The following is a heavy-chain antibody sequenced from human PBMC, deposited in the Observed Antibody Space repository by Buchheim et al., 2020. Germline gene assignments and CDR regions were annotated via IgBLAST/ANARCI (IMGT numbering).Heavy chain of an antibody. CDR3: AKGRYDSGGYHNSFDY. D-gene: IGHD3-22*01. CDR1: GFSFSSNT. CDR2: ITGGGGST. V-gene: IGHV3-23*01. J-gene: IGHJ4*02. Sequence: EVQLLESGGGLVQPGGSLRLSCAASGFSFSSNTMSWVRQAPGEGLQWVSTITGGGGSTYYADSVKGRFTISRANSRNTLYLQMNSLRADDAAVYYCAKGRYDSGGYHNSFDYWGQGTL.